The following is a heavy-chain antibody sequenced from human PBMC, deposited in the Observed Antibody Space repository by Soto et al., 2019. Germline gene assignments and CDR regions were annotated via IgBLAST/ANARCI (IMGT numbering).Heavy chain of an antibody. V-gene: IGHV3-30*18. CDR1: GFTFSSYG. Sequence: GGSLRLSCAASGFTFSSYGMHWVRQAPGKGLEWVAVISYDGSNKYYADSVKGRFTISRDNSKNTLYLQMNSLRAEDTAVYYCAKDHFLFGDPRGGFDYWGQGTLVTVSS. J-gene: IGHJ4*02. CDR2: ISYDGSNK. CDR3: AKDHFLFGDPRGGFDY. D-gene: IGHD4-17*01.